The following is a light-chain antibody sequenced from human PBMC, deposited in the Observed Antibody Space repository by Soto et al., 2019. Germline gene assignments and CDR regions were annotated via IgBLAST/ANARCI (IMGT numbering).Light chain of an antibody. J-gene: IGKJ2*01. Sequence: EIVMTQSPATLSVSPGERATLSCRASQSVRDNLAWYQQKPGQAPRLLIYGASTRATGIPARFSGSGSGTEFTLTINSLQSEDLALYFCQQSNNWPYTFGQGTKLEIK. CDR2: GAS. CDR3: QQSNNWPYT. V-gene: IGKV3-15*01. CDR1: QSVRDN.